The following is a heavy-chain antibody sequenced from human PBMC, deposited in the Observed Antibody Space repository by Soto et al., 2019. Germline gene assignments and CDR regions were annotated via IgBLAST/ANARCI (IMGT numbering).Heavy chain of an antibody. CDR2: INSDATTK. Sequence: EVQLVESGGGLVQPGGSLRLSCVASGFTFRSSWMHWVRQAPGKGLVWVSRINSDATTKNYAEYAKGRFTIARDNAENTLYLQMASLTAEDRAAYFCGRVTTGWSGSDYWAQGTRLTVTS. D-gene: IGHD6-19*01. V-gene: IGHV3-74*01. CDR1: GFTFRSSW. CDR3: GRVTTGWSGSDY. J-gene: IGHJ4*02.